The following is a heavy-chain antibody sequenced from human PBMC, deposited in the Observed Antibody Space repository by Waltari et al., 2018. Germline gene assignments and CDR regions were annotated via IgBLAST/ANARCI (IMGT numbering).Heavy chain of an antibody. V-gene: IGHV1-2*06. CDR3: AREGPEGLDF. Sequence: QVQLVQSGAELKKPGASMKVSCKASGYIFPGFYITWVRQAPGQGLDWIGRINPKSGASNSTQKYQGRVTMTRDTSISTAYMELTILRSDDTAVYYCAREGPEGLDFGGQGTLVTVSS. J-gene: IGHJ4*02. CDR2: INPKSGAS. CDR1: GYIFPGFY.